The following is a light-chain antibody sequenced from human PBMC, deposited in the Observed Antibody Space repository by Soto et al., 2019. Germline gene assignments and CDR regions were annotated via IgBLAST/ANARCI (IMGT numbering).Light chain of an antibody. CDR1: QSVSSN. CDR3: QQRYNWPPIT. V-gene: IGKV3-11*01. J-gene: IGKJ5*01. CDR2: DTS. Sequence: EILLTQSPATLSLSPGERATLSCRASQSVSSNLAWYQQKPGQAPRLLIYDTSNRATGVPARFSGSGSGTDFTLTISSLEPEDFAVYYCQQRYNWPPITFGQGTRLESK.